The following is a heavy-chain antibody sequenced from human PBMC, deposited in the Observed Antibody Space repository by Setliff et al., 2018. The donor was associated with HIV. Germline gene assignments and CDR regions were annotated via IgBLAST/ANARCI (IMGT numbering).Heavy chain of an antibody. CDR3: AMTGYSATWYFDL. D-gene: IGHD3-9*01. CDR1: GGSISSGRYY. Sequence: SETLSLTCTVSGGSISSGRYYWAWIRQPPGRGPEWIGSFSYTDSGTSYYNPSLKSRVTTFADTSKNQFSLFLSPVTAADTGVYYCAMTGYSATWYFDLWGQGTLVTVSS. J-gene: IGHJ4*02. CDR2: FSYTDSGTS. V-gene: IGHV4-39*01.